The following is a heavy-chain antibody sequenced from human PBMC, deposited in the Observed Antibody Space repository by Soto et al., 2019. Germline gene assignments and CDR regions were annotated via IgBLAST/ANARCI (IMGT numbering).Heavy chain of an antibody. J-gene: IGHJ4*02. CDR3: ARVLGAIVPAATDTYYFDY. V-gene: IGHV4-31*03. D-gene: IGHD2-2*01. Sequence: PSETLSLTCTVCGGSISSGGYYWSWIRQHPGKGLEWIGYIYYSGSTYYNPSLKSRVTISVDTSKNQFSLKLSSVTAADTAVYYCARVLGAIVPAATDTYYFDYWGQGTLVTVSS. CDR2: IYYSGST. CDR1: GGSISSGGYY.